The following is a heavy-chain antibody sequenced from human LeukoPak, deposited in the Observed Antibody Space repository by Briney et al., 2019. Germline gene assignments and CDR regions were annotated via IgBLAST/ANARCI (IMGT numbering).Heavy chain of an antibody. CDR1: GYTFTSYY. Sequence: ASVKVSCKASGYTFTSYYMHWVRQAPGQGLEWMGIINPSGGSTSYAQKLQGRVTLSTDTSTSTAYMELRNLTSDDTAVYYCAREESIGRYQFLHDYWGQGTLVTVSS. V-gene: IGHV1-46*01. J-gene: IGHJ4*02. CDR2: INPSGGST. D-gene: IGHD1-26*01. CDR3: AREESIGRYQFLHDY.